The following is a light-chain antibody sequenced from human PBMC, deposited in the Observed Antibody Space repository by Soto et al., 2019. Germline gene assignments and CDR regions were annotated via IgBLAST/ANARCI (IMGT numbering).Light chain of an antibody. CDR1: QSVLYNSNNKSY. Sequence: DIVMTQFPDSLTVPLGERATINCKSSQSVLYNSNNKSYLAWYQHKPGQPPKVLIYWASTRESGVPDRFSGSGSGTDFTLTISSLQADDVAVYYCQQYYTTPYTVGQGTKLEIK. J-gene: IGKJ2*01. CDR3: QQYYTTPYT. CDR2: WAS. V-gene: IGKV4-1*01.